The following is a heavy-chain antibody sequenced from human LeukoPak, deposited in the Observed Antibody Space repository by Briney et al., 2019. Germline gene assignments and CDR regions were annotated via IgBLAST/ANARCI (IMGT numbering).Heavy chain of an antibody. CDR2: NSGSGGST. CDR1: GFTFSSYA. J-gene: IGHJ6*02. D-gene: IGHD3-3*01. Sequence: PGGSLRLSCAASGFTFSSYAMSWVRQAPGKGLEWVSANSGSGGSTYYADSVKGRFTISRDNSKNTLYLQMNSLRAEDTAVYYCARRRGYYDYYGMDVWGQGTTVTVSS. V-gene: IGHV3-23*01. CDR3: ARRRGYYDYYGMDV.